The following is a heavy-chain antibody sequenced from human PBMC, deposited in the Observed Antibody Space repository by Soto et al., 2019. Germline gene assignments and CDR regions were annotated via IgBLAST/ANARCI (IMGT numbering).Heavy chain of an antibody. V-gene: IGHV3-30-3*01. Sequence: QVQLVESGGGVVQPGRSLRLSCAASGFTFSSYAMHWVRQAPGKGLEWAGVISYDGSKKYYVDSVKGRFTISRDNSKNSLYLQMISLRAEDTSVYYCARDRGLSFYYDGMDVWGQGTTVSVSS. J-gene: IGHJ6*02. CDR3: ARDRGLSFYYDGMDV. CDR2: ISYDGSKK. D-gene: IGHD3-16*02. CDR1: GFTFSSYA.